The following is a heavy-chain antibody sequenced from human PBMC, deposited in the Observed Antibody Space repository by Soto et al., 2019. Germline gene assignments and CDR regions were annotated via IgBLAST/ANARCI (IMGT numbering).Heavy chain of an antibody. CDR1: GFTFTSSA. CDR2: IVVGSGNT. D-gene: IGHD2-15*01. CDR3: AKLTCPSGGSCYPIMHHYYYMDV. J-gene: IGHJ6*03. Sequence: SVKVSCKASGFTFTSSAMQWVRQARGQRLEWIGWIVVGSGNTNYAQKFQERVTITRDMSTSTAYMELSSLRSEDTAVYYCAKLTCPSGGSCYPIMHHYYYMDVWGKGTTVTVSS. V-gene: IGHV1-58*02.